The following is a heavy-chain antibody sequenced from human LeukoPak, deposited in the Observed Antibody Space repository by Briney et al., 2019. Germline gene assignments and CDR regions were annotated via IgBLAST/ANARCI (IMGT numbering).Heavy chain of an antibody. Sequence: PGRSLRLSCTASGFTFSSYGMHWVRQAPGKGLEWVAVISYDGSNKYYADSVKGRFTISRDNSKNTLYLQMNSLRAEDTAVYYCASRYCSGGSCYTRVSYYMDVWGKGTTVTVSS. V-gene: IGHV3-30*03. D-gene: IGHD2-15*01. CDR2: ISYDGSNK. CDR3: ASRYCSGGSCYTRVSYYMDV. CDR1: GFTFSSYG. J-gene: IGHJ6*03.